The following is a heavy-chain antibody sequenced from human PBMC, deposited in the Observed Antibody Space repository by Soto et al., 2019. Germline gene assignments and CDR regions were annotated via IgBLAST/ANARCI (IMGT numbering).Heavy chain of an antibody. CDR2: ISYDGSNK. CDR3: ARDGSYYDGSGIYLRYYYYGMDV. V-gene: IGHV3-30-3*01. J-gene: IGHJ6*02. CDR1: GFTFSSYA. D-gene: IGHD3-10*01. Sequence: QVQLVESGGGVVQPGRSLRLSCAASGFTFSSYAMHWVRQAPGKGLEWVAVISYDGSNKYYADSVKGRFTISRDNSKNTLDLQMNGLRAEDTAVYYCARDGSYYDGSGIYLRYYYYGMDVWGQGTTVTVSS.